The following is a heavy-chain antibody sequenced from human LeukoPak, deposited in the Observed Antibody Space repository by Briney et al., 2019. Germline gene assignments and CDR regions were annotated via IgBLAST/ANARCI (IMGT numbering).Heavy chain of an antibody. CDR1: GFTFSSYW. CDR2: IKQDGSEK. V-gene: IGHV3-7*01. J-gene: IGHJ3*02. CDR3: ARDSGIAVAGTAANDAFDI. D-gene: IGHD6-19*01. Sequence: GGSLRLSCAASGFTFSSYWMSWVRQAPGKGLEWVANIKQDGSEKYYVDSVKGRFTISRDNAKNSLYLQMNSLRAEDTAVYYCARDSGIAVAGTAANDAFDIWGQGTMVTVFS.